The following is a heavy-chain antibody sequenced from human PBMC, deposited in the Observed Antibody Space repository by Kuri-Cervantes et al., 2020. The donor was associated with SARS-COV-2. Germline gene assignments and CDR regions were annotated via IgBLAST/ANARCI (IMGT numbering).Heavy chain of an antibody. CDR1: GYTFTGYY. Sequence: SSVKVSCKASGYTFTGYYMHWVRQAPGQGLEGMGGIIPIFGIANYAQKFQGRVTITADKSTSTAYMELSSLRSEDTAVYYCARDHPPVTPSSGMDVWGQGTTVTVSS. CDR2: IIPIFGIA. CDR3: ARDHPPVTPSSGMDV. V-gene: IGHV1-69*10. J-gene: IGHJ6*02. D-gene: IGHD4-11*01.